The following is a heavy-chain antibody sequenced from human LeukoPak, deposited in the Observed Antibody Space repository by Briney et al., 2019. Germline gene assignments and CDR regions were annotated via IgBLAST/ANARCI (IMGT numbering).Heavy chain of an antibody. CDR2: INHSGST. CDR1: GGSFSDNY. J-gene: IGHJ3*02. D-gene: IGHD4-17*01. V-gene: IGHV4-34*01. CDR3: ASPTTVTTSAYRAFDI. Sequence: SETLSLTCAVYGGSFSDNYWSWIRQPPGKGLEWIGEINHSGSTNYSPSLRSRVTISVDTSKNQFSVNLRSVTAADTAVYYCASPTTVTTSAYRAFDIWGQGTMVTVSA.